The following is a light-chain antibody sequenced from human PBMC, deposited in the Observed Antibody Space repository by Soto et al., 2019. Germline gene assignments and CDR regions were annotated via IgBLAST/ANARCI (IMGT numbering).Light chain of an antibody. J-gene: IGKJ4*01. Sequence: DVQLAQSPSTLPASVGDRVTITCRASQNIDSRLAWYQQKPGKAPKLLVYDASILERGVTSTFSGSGSGTDFTLTISSLQSEDFALYFCQQYYDYPPLTFGGGTKVDLK. V-gene: IGKV1-5*01. CDR1: QNIDSR. CDR2: DAS. CDR3: QQYYDYPPLT.